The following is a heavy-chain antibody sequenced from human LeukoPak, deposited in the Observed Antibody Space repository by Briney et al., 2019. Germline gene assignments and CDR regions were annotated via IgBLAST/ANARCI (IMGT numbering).Heavy chain of an antibody. CDR2: ISNSGGSA. J-gene: IGHJ4*02. CDR3: AKEDY. V-gene: IGHV3-23*01. CDR1: GFIFYNSG. Sequence: GGSLRLSCAASGFIFYNSGMAWLRQAPGQGLEWVSVISNSGGSAWNADSVKGRFTVSRDNFKTTLYLQMNSLRVEDTAVYYCAKEDYWGQGTLVTVSS.